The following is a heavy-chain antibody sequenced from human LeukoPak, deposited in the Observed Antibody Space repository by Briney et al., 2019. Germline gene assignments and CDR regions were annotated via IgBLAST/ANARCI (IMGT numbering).Heavy chain of an antibody. Sequence: ASVKVSCKGSGYTFTGYYMHWVRQAPGQGLEWMGWINPNSGGTNYAQKFQGRVTMTRDTSISTAYMELSRLRSDDTAVYYCARVGATRDSSAFDIWGQGTMVTVSS. CDR2: INPNSGGT. J-gene: IGHJ3*02. CDR3: ARVGATRDSSAFDI. CDR1: GYTFTGYY. D-gene: IGHD1-26*01. V-gene: IGHV1-2*02.